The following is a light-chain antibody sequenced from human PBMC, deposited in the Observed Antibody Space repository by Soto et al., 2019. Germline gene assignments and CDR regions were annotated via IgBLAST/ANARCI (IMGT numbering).Light chain of an antibody. J-gene: IGKJ4*01. CDR2: GAS. Sequence: EIVLTQSPGTLSLSPGERATLSCRASQSVSSSYLAWYQQKPGQAPRLLIYGASSRATGIPDRFSGSGSGTDFTLTISRLETEDFAVYYCQQYDSSPLTFGGGIKVEIK. CDR1: QSVSSSY. CDR3: QQYDSSPLT. V-gene: IGKV3-20*01.